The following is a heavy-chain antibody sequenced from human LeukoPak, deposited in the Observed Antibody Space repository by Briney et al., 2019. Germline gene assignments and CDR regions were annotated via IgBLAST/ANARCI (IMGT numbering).Heavy chain of an antibody. D-gene: IGHD1-26*01. V-gene: IGHV4-59*01. CDR1: GGSISSYY. Sequence: SETLSLTCTVSGGSISSYYWSWIRQPPGKGLEWIGYIYYSGSTNYNPSLKSRVTISVDTSKNQFSLKLSSVTAADTAVYYCARELLSAASWFDPWGQGTLVTVSS. CDR2: IYYSGST. J-gene: IGHJ5*02. CDR3: ARELLSAASWFDP.